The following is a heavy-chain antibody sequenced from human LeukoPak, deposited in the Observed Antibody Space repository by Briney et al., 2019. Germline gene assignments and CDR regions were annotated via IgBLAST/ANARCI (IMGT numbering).Heavy chain of an antibody. V-gene: IGHV3-53*01. Sequence: GGSLRLSCAVSGLTVSNNYMSWVRQAPGKGLEYLSVIYSDGGTFYSDSVKGRFTISRDSSKNTLYLQMNSLRVDDTAVYYCATNNWNDLKEPYYYYGMDVWGQGTTVTVSS. CDR1: GLTVSNNY. J-gene: IGHJ6*02. CDR3: ATNNWNDLKEPYYYYGMDV. CDR2: IYSDGGT. D-gene: IGHD1-1*01.